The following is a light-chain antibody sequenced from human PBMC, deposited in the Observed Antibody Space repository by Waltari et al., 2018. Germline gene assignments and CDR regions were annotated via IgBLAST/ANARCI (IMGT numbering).Light chain of an antibody. CDR2: GNS. J-gene: IGLJ1*01. Sequence: QSVLTQPPSVSGAPGQRVTISCTGSSSNIGAGYDVHWYQQLPGTAPKLLIYGNSHRPSWSPDRFSGSKSVTSASLAITGLQAEDEADYYCQSYDSSLSGSWVFGTGTKVTVL. V-gene: IGLV1-40*01. CDR1: SSNIGAGYD. CDR3: QSYDSSLSGSWV.